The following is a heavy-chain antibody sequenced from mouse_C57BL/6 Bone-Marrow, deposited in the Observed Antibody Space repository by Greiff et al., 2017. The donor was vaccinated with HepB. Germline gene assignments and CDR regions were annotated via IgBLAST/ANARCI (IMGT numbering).Heavy chain of an antibody. CDR1: GYTFTTYP. J-gene: IGHJ1*03. Sequence: QVQLKESGAELVKPGASVKMSCKASGYTFTTYPIEWMKQNHGKSLEWIGNFHPYNDDTKYNEKFKGKATLTVEKSSSTVYLELSRLTSDDSAVYYCARAGSSFWYFDVWGTGTTVTVSS. CDR2: FHPYNDDT. D-gene: IGHD1-1*01. CDR3: ARAGSSFWYFDV. V-gene: IGHV1-47*01.